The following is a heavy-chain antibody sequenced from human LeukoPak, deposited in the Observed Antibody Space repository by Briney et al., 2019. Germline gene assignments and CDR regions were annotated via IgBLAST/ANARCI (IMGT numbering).Heavy chain of an antibody. CDR1: GGSFSGYY. CDR3: ARQGGYSGYDSPYWYFDL. V-gene: IGHV4-34*01. Sequence: SETLSLTCAVYGGSFSGYYWSWIRQPPGKGLEWIGEINHSGSTNYNPSLKSRVTISVDTSKNQFSLKLSSVTAADTAVYYCARQGGYSGYDSPYWYFDLWGRGTLVTVSS. D-gene: IGHD5-12*01. CDR2: INHSGST. J-gene: IGHJ2*01.